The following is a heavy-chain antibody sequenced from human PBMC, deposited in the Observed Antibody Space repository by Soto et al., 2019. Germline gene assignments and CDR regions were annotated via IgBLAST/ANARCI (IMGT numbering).Heavy chain of an antibody. J-gene: IGHJ4*02. V-gene: IGHV4-31*03. CDR1: GGSISSGTSY. Sequence: QVQLQESGPGLVKPSQTLSLTCTVSGGSISSGTSYWSWIRQRPGKGLEWIGYIFYSGSFYYTPSLRGRVMILADTSKNQFTLRLRSVTAADTAVYYCARDPETPSILGVALPYFFDYWGQGALVTVSS. CDR2: IFYSGSF. CDR3: ARDPETPSILGVALPYFFDY. D-gene: IGHD3-3*01.